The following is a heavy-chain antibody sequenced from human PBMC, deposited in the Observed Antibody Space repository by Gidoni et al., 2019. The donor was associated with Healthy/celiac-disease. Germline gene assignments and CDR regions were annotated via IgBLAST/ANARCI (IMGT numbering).Heavy chain of an antibody. CDR3: ARDGGGYSYGLYYYYGMDV. Sequence: EVQLVVSGGGLVQPGGSLRLSCAASGFTFSSSEMNWVRQAPGKGLEWFSYISSSGSTIYYADSVKGRFTISRDNAKNSLYLQMNSLRAEDTAVYYCARDGGGYSYGLYYYYGMDVWGQGTTVTVSS. D-gene: IGHD5-18*01. CDR2: ISSSGSTI. CDR1: GFTFSSSE. V-gene: IGHV3-48*03. J-gene: IGHJ6*02.